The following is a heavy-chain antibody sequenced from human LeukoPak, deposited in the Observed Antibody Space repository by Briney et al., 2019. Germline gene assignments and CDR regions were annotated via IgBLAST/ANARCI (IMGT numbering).Heavy chain of an antibody. Sequence: ASVKVSCKASGYTFTKYGVNWVRQAPGQGLEWMGWISAYNGDIKYAQRGKGRVTMTTDTSTSTVYMELRSLRSDDTAVYYCARETGSDAFDIWGQGTMVTVSS. D-gene: IGHD1-14*01. CDR3: ARETGSDAFDI. V-gene: IGHV1-18*01. CDR1: GYTFTKYG. CDR2: ISAYNGDI. J-gene: IGHJ3*02.